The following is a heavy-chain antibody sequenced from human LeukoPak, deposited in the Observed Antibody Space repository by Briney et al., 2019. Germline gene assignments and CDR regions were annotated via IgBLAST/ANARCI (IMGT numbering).Heavy chain of an antibody. D-gene: IGHD1-26*01. V-gene: IGHV4-4*07. CDR2: IYTSGST. J-gene: IGHJ5*02. CDR3: ARVAIVGATIDWFDP. CDR1: GGSISSYY. Sequence: PSETLSLTCTVSGGSISSYYWSWIRQPAGKGLEWIGRIYTSGSTNCNPSLKSRVTMSVDTSKNQFSLKLSSVTAADTAVYYCARVAIVGATIDWFDPWGQGTLVTVSS.